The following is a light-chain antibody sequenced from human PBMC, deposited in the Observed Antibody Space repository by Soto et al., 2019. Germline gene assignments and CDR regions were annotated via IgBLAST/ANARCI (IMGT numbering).Light chain of an antibody. CDR3: SSYTSSNTVGVI. CDR1: SSDVGGYIY. Sequence: QSALPQPASLSGSPGQSITISCTGTSSDVGGYIYVSWYQQHPGKAPKLMIFDVSNRPSGVSNRFSGSKSGNTAYLTISGLQAEDEADYYCSSYTSSNTVGVIFGGGTKLTVL. CDR2: DVS. V-gene: IGLV2-14*01. J-gene: IGLJ2*01.